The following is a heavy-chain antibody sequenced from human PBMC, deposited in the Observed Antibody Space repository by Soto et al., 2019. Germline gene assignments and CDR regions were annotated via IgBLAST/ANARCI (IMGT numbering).Heavy chain of an antibody. J-gene: IGHJ6*03. CDR2: ISGSGGST. CDR3: AKDCYCSSTSCYAGWNYYYMDV. Sequence: EAQLLESGGGLVQPGGSLRLSCAASGFTFSSYAMSWVRQAPGKGLEWVSAISGSGGSTYYADSVKGRFTISRDNSKNTLYLQMNSLRAEDTAVYYCAKDCYCSSTSCYAGWNYYYMDVWGKGTTVTVSS. CDR1: GFTFSSYA. V-gene: IGHV3-23*01. D-gene: IGHD2-2*01.